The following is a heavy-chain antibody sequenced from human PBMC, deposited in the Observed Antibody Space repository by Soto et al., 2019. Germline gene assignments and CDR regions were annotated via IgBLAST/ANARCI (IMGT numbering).Heavy chain of an antibody. CDR3: ATSEYSRSWSLDY. J-gene: IGHJ4*02. D-gene: IGHD6-13*01. CDR2: IIPYNGNT. CDR1: GYTFIRYG. V-gene: IGHV1-18*01. Sequence: ASVKVSCKASGYTFIRYGFSWVRQAPGQGLEWMGWIIPYNGNTNYAENLQGRVTLTTDTSTSTAYMELGSLRSDDTAVYYCATSEYSRSWSLDYWGPGTLVTVSS.